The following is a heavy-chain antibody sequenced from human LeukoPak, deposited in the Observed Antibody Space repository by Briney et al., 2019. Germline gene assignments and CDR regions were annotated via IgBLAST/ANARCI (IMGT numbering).Heavy chain of an antibody. J-gene: IGHJ4*02. CDR2: ISWNSGSI. CDR1: GFTFDDYA. D-gene: IGHD6-13*01. CDR3: ARRPDGQQLVPN. V-gene: IGHV3-9*01. Sequence: GGSLRLSCAASGFTFDDYAMHWVRQAPGKGLEWVSGISWNSGSIGYADSVKGRFTISRDNAKNSLYLQMNSLRAEDTAVYYCARRPDGQQLVPNWGQGTLVTVSS.